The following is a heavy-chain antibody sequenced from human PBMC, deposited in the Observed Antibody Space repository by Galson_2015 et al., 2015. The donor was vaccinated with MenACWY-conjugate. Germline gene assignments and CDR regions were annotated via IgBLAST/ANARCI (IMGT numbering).Heavy chain of an antibody. D-gene: IGHD2-15*01. CDR2: ISRSGYTI. V-gene: IGHV3-48*01. CDR1: GFTFSNNC. Sequence: SLRLSCAASGFTFSNNCMNWVRQAPGKGLEWVSYISRSGYTIFYADSVKGRFTISRDNSKNMVYLQMNSLRAEDTAIYYCAKANSGGICTSGWACWFDPWGQGSLVIVSS. J-gene: IGHJ5*02. CDR3: AKANSGGICTSGWACWFDP.